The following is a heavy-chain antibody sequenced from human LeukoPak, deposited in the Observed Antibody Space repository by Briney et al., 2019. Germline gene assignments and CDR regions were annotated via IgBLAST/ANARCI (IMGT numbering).Heavy chain of an antibody. V-gene: IGHV3-23*01. Sequence: PGGSLRLSCAAAGFTFSSYPMTWVRQAPGKGLEWVSAISDNGGHTYYGDSVKGRFTISRANSKNTLYLQMNSLRAEDTAIYYCAKITYSGSSRFDYWGQGTLVTVSS. CDR2: ISDNGGHT. CDR3: AKITYSGSSRFDY. J-gene: IGHJ4*02. CDR1: GFTFSSYP. D-gene: IGHD1-26*01.